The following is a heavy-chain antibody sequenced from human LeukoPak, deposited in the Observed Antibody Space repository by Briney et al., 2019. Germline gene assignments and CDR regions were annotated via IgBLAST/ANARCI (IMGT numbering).Heavy chain of an antibody. CDR2: ISYDGSNK. V-gene: IGHV3-30*03. Sequence: GGSLRLSCAASGFTFSSYGMHWVRQAPGKGLEWVAVISYDGSNKYYADSVKGRFTISRDNSKNTLYLQMNSLRGEDTAVYYCARERNLEIAVAGTIFDYWGQGTLVTVSS. CDR3: ARERNLEIAVAGTIFDY. J-gene: IGHJ4*02. CDR1: GFTFSSYG. D-gene: IGHD6-19*01.